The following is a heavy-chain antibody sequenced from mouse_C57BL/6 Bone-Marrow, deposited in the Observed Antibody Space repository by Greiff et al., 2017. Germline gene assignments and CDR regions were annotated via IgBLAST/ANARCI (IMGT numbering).Heavy chain of an antibody. CDR1: GFTFSSYA. CDR2: ISDGGSYT. CDR3: ARDLFYYGFAY. J-gene: IGHJ3*01. V-gene: IGHV5-4*01. Sequence: EVMLVEPGGGLVKPGGSLKLSCAASGFTFSSYAMSWVRQTPEQRLEWVATISDGGSYTYYPDNVKGRFTISRDNAKNNRYLQMSHLKSEDTAMYYCARDLFYYGFAYWGQGTLVTVSA. D-gene: IGHD2-1*01.